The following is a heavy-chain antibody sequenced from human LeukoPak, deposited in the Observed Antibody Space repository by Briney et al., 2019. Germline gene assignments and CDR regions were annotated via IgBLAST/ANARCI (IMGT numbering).Heavy chain of an antibody. CDR1: GFTFNNYA. Sequence: GGSLRLSCAASGFTFNNYAMNWVRQAPGKGLEWVSVISGSGGTTYYADSAKGRFTISRDSSKNTLYLQMNSLRAEDTAVYYCAKVSGGGLYYDGMDVWGQGTTVTVSS. CDR3: AKVSGGGLYYDGMDV. J-gene: IGHJ6*02. D-gene: IGHD1-14*01. CDR2: ISGSGGTT. V-gene: IGHV3-23*01.